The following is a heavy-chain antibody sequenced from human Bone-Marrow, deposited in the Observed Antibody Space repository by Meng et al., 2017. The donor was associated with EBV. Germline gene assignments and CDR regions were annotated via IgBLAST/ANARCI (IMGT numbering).Heavy chain of an antibody. CDR1: GVSFNSGTYH. D-gene: IGHD3-10*01. CDR2: IYDTGTT. CDR3: AKSRSSTPGIVDD. V-gene: IGHV4-61*01. Sequence: QVQRRDSGPGLCKPSVPLSLTCVVSGVSFNSGTYHWSWIRQSPGKGLEWIGYIYDTGTTIYTPSLNSRVTILLETSKNQFSLRLHSVTTADTAVYYCAKSRSSTPGIVDDWGQGTLVTVSS. J-gene: IGHJ4*02.